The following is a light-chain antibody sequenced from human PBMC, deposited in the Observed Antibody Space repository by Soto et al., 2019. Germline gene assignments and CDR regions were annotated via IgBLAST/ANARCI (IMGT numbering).Light chain of an antibody. J-gene: IGLJ1*01. V-gene: IGLV2-11*01. CDR2: DVN. CDR1: SSDVGGYNY. CDR3: CSYAGSYTF. Sequence: QSALTQPRSVSGSPGQSVTISCTGTSSDVGGYNYVSWYQQHPGKAPKLMIYDVNKRPSGVPDRFSGSKSGNTASLTISGLQAEDEADYYCCSYAGSYTFFGTGTKLTVL.